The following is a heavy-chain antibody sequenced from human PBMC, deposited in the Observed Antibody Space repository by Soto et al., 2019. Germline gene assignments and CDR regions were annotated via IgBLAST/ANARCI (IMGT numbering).Heavy chain of an antibody. CDR2: ITSSSTYI. D-gene: IGHD6-19*01. J-gene: IGHJ5*02. Sequence: EVQLVESGGGLVKPGGSLRLSCAASGFTFSSYSMNWVRQAPGKGLEWVSSITSSSTYIYYADSVKGRFTISRDNAKNSLYLQMNSLRAEDTAVYYCARDGSGWDDNWFDPWGQGTLVTVSS. CDR3: ARDGSGWDDNWFDP. CDR1: GFTFSSYS. V-gene: IGHV3-21*01.